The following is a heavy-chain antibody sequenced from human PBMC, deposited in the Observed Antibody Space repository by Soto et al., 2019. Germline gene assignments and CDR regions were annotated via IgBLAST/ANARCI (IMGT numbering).Heavy chain of an antibody. D-gene: IGHD6-6*01. CDR1: GGSISSSSYY. V-gene: IGHV4-39*01. Sequence: ETLSLTCTVSGGSISSSSYYWGWIRQPPGKGLEWIGSIYYSGSTYYNPSLKSRVTISVDTSKNQFSLKLSSVTAADTAVYYCARGEFEYSSSSTIDYWGQGTLVTVSS. J-gene: IGHJ4*02. CDR3: ARGEFEYSSSSTIDY. CDR2: IYYSGST.